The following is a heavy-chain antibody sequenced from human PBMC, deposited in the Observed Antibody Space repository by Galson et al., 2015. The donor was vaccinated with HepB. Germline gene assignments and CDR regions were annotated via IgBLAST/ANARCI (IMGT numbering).Heavy chain of an antibody. J-gene: IGHJ4*02. CDR2: ISSSSSYI. CDR3: ARNLRIAAAGQHFDF. V-gene: IGHV3-21*01. D-gene: IGHD6-13*01. CDR1: GFTFSSYA. Sequence: SLRLSCAASGFTFSSYAMHWVRQAPGKGLEYVSSISSSSSYIYYADSVKGRFTISRDNAKNSLYLQMNSLTAEDTAVYYCARNLRIAAAGQHFDFWGQGTLVTVSS.